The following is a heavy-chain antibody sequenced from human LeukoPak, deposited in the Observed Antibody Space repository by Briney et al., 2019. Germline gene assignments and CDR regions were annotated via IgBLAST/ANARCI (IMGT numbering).Heavy chain of an antibody. J-gene: IGHJ4*02. CDR2: INHSGST. CDR1: GASFSGYY. Sequence: SETLSLTCAVYGASFSGYYWTWIRQPPGKGLEWLGEINHSGSTNYNPSLKSRVTISVDTSKNQFSLKLSSVTAADTAIYYCARGGIADRLAHWGQGTLVTVSS. D-gene: IGHD6-6*01. CDR3: ARGGIADRLAH. V-gene: IGHV4-34*01.